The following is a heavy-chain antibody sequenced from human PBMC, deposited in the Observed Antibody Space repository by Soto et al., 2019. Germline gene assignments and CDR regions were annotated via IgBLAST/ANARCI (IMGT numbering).Heavy chain of an antibody. CDR2: INHSGST. V-gene: IGHV4-34*01. CDR1: GGSFSGYY. D-gene: IGHD2-8*01. CDR3: ARGTSVANGVYNWFDP. J-gene: IGHJ5*02. Sequence: PSETVSVTCAVYGGSFSGYYWSWIRQPPGKGLEWIGEINHSGSTNYNPSLKSRVTISVDTSKNQFSLKLSSVTAADTAVYYCARGTSVANGVYNWFDPWGQGTIGTVSS.